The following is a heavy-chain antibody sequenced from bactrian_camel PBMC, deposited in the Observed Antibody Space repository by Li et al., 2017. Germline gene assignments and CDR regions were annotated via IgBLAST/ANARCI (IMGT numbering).Heavy chain of an antibody. Sequence: VQLVESGGGAVQTGGSLKLSCVVSGATWTTNCIGWIRQVPGKEREAVASIYVLGGSAYYSDSVKGRFPISEERDTHTYFLQMDNLKPEDTAIYYCAAAKVYGSGRCQPEKVPDFGYRGQGTQVTVS. V-gene: IGHV3S1*01. CDR2: IYVLGGSA. D-gene: IGHD6*01. J-gene: IGHJ6*01. CDR1: GATWTTNC. CDR3: AAAKVYGSGRCQPEKVPDFGY.